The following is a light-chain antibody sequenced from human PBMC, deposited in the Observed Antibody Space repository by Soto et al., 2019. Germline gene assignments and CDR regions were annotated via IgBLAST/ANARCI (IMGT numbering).Light chain of an antibody. V-gene: IGKV3-20*01. J-gene: IGKJ2*01. CDR1: QSVSTRY. Sequence: ESMLTQSPGTLSLSPGERATLSCRASQSVSTRYLAWYQQKPGQAPRLLIYGASIRAAGIPDRFSGSGSGTDFTLTISSLEPEDFAVYYWHLFGSSPLAFTFGQGTKLEI. CDR3: HLFGSSPLAFT. CDR2: GAS.